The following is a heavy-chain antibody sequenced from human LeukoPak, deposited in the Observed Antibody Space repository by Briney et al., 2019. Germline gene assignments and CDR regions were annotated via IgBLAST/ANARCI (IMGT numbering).Heavy chain of an antibody. V-gene: IGHV4-59*01. J-gene: IGHJ3*02. CDR1: GGSISNYH. CDR3: ARGNSGYDYAFDI. Sequence: SETLSLTCTVSGGSISNYHWSWIRPPPGKGRQWIGFIYSSGSTNYNPSLKSRVTLSLDTSKSQFSLRVSSVTSADTAVYYCARGNSGYDYAFDIWGQGTMVTVSS. CDR2: IYSSGST. D-gene: IGHD5-12*01.